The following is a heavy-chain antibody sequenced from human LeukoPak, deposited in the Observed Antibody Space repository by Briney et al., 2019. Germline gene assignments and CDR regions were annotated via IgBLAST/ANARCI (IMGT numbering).Heavy chain of an antibody. CDR2: INPNSGGT. CDR1: GYTFTGYY. J-gene: IGHJ4*02. Sequence: ASVKVSCKASGYTFTGYYMHWVRQAPGQGLEWMGWINPNSGGTNYAQKFQGWVTMTRDTSISTAYMELSRLRSDDTAVYYCARSRQCWYASFDYWGQGTLVTVSS. D-gene: IGHD6-13*01. CDR3: ARSRQCWYASFDY. V-gene: IGHV1-2*04.